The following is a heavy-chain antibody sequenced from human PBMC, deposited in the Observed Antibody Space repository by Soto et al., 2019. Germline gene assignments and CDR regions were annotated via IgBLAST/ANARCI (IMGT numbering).Heavy chain of an antibody. CDR2: IIPIFGTA. D-gene: IGHD6-6*01. J-gene: IGHJ6*02. V-gene: IGHV1-69*06. CDR3: ARGSTSIAARIYGMDV. CDR1: GGTFSSYA. Sequence: QVQLVQSGAEVKKPGSSVKVSCKASGGTFSSYAISWVRQAPGQGLEWMGGIIPIFGTANYAQKFQGRVTITADKSTSTAYMELSSLRSDDTAVYYCARGSTSIAARIYGMDVWGQGTTVTVSS.